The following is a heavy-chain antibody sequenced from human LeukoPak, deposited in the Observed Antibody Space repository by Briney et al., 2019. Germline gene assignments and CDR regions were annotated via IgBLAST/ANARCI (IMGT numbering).Heavy chain of an antibody. CDR1: GFTFTNYW. V-gene: IGHV3-7*01. Sequence: PGGSLRLSCVASGFTFTNYWMNWVRQAPGKGLEWVANIKEDGSEKYYVDSVKGRFTTSRDNAKSSLYLQMSSLRDEDTAVYYCARGRRDTQYQVFDYWGQGTLVTVSS. CDR2: IKEDGSEK. D-gene: IGHD2-2*01. J-gene: IGHJ4*02. CDR3: ARGRRDTQYQVFDY.